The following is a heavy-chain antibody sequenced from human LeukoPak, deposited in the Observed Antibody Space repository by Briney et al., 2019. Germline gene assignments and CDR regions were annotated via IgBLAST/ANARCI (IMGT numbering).Heavy chain of an antibody. CDR1: SGSISRYY. CDR2: FYDSGST. V-gene: IGHV4-59*01. J-gene: IGHJ4*02. D-gene: IGHD6-19*01. CDR3: AGGSGWLFDY. Sequence: SETLSLTCTVSSGSISRYYWNWMRQPPGQGLEWIGYFYDSGSTNYNPSLRGRITISQDTSKNQFSLTLSSVTAADTAVYYCAGGSGWLFDYWGQGIPVTVSP.